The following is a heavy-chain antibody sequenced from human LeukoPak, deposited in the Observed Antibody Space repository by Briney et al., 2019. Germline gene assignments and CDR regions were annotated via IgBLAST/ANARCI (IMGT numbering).Heavy chain of an antibody. CDR1: GFTFSSYE. V-gene: IGHV3-48*03. CDR3: AKGDFYGSGRDYYYYMDV. CDR2: ISSSGSTI. D-gene: IGHD3-10*01. J-gene: IGHJ6*03. Sequence: GGSLRLSCAASGFTFSSYEMNGVRQAPGKGLEWVSYISSSGSTIYYADSVKGRFTISRDNSKNTLYLQMNSLRAEDTAVYNCAKGDFYGSGRDYYYYMDVWGKGTTVTISS.